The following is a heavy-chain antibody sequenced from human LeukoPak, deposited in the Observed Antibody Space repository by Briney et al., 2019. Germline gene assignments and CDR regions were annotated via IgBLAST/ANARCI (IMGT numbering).Heavy chain of an antibody. Sequence: GGSLRLSCAASEFTVNNNYMSWVRQAPGKGLEWVSTIYSAGSTNYADSVKGRFTISRDNSKNTMYLQMNSLRAEDTAVYYCAREDIVSGAGSWFDPWGQGTLVTVSS. V-gene: IGHV3-53*01. D-gene: IGHD5/OR15-5a*01. CDR1: EFTVNNNY. J-gene: IGHJ5*02. CDR3: AREDIVSGAGSWFDP. CDR2: IYSAGST.